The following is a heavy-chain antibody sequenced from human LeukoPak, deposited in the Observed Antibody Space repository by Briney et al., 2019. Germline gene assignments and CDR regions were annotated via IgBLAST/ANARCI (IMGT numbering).Heavy chain of an antibody. CDR3: ARGPQWLAPYYYYGMDV. V-gene: IGHV4-34*01. Sequence: SETLSLTCAVYGGSFSGYYWSWIRQPPGKGLEWIGEINHSGSTNYNPSLKSRVTISVDTSKNQFSLKLSSVTAADTAVYYCARGPQWLAPYYYYGMDVWGQGTTVTVSS. CDR1: GGSFSGYY. J-gene: IGHJ6*02. CDR2: INHSGST. D-gene: IGHD6-19*01.